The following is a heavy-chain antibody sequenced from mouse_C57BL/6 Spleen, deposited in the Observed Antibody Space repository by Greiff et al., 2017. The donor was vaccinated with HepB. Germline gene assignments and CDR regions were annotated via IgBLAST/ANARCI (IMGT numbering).Heavy chain of an antibody. D-gene: IGHD4-1*01. J-gene: IGHJ3*01. CDR1: GFTFSDYY. CDR3: ARVDWDDWFAY. V-gene: IGHV5-16*01. Sequence: DVKLVESEGGLVQPGSSMKLSCTASGFTFSDYYMAWVRQVPEKGLEWVANINYDGSSTYYLDSLKSRFIISRDNAKNILYLQMSSLKSEDTATYYCARVDWDDWFAYWGQGTLVTVSA. CDR2: INYDGSST.